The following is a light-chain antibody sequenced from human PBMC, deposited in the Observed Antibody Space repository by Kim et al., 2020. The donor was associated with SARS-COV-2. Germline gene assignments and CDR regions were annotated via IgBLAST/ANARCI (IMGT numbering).Light chain of an antibody. CDR1: KLGDKY. CDR3: QAWDSSTVV. J-gene: IGLJ2*01. Sequence: GYPGQTASITCSGDKLGDKYACWYQQKPGQSPVLVIYQDCKRPSGIPERFSGSNSGNTATLTISGTQAMDEADYYCQAWDSSTVVFGGGTQLTVL. V-gene: IGLV3-1*01. CDR2: QDC.